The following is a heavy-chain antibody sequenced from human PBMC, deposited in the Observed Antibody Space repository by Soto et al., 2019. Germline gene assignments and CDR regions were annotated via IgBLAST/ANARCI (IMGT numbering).Heavy chain of an antibody. CDR2: IYWNDDK. Sequence: QITLKESGPTLVKPTQTLTLTCTLSGFSPSARGVGVGWIRQPPGKAPEWLGIIYWNDDKRYSPSLKSRLTITKDTSKNQVVLTMTNMEAVDTAKYYCVHSPWGAAPDYWGQGTLVTVSA. D-gene: IGHD3-16*01. CDR1: GFSPSARGVG. CDR3: VHSPWGAAPDY. V-gene: IGHV2-5*01. J-gene: IGHJ4*02.